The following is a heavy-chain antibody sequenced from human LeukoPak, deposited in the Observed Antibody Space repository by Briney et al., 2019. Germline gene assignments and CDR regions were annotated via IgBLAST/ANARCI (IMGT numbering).Heavy chain of an antibody. J-gene: IGHJ4*02. V-gene: IGHV4-4*02. CDR3: ARDMIVVAYCFDY. CDR2: IYHSGST. Sequence: SETLSLTCAVSGGSISSSNWWSWVRQPPGKGLEWIGEIYHSGSTNYNPSLKSRVTISVDKSKNQFSLKLSSVTAADTAVYYCARDMIVVAYCFDYWGQGTLVTVSS. CDR1: GGSISSSNW. D-gene: IGHD3-22*01.